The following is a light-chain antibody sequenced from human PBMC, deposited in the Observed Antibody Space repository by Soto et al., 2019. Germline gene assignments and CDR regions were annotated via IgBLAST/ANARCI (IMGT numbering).Light chain of an antibody. CDR1: QSLLHSNGNIY. CDR3: MQAIQAPRT. CDR2: FGS. J-gene: IGKJ1*01. Sequence: DIVLTQSPLSLPVTPGEPASISCRSSQSLLHSNGNIYLDWYLQKPGQSPQLLIYFGSIRASGVPDRFSGSGSGTDFTPKITRVEAEDVGVYYCMQAIQAPRTFGLGTKVEIK. V-gene: IGKV2-28*01.